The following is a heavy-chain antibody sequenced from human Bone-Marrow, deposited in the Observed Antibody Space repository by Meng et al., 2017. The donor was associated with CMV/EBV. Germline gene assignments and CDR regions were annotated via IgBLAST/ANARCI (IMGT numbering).Heavy chain of an antibody. CDR1: GGSISSGGYY. J-gene: IGHJ4*02. Sequence: SGGSISSGGYYWSWIRQHPGKGLEWIGYIYYSGSAYYNPSLKSRVTISVDTSKNQFSLKLSSVTAADTAVYYCARVSYYDSSEPDYWGQGTLVTVSS. CDR2: IYYSGSA. V-gene: IGHV4-31*02. D-gene: IGHD3-22*01. CDR3: ARVSYYDSSEPDY.